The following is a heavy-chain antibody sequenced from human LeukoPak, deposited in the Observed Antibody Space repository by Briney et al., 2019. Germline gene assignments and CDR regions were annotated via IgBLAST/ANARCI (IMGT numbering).Heavy chain of an antibody. V-gene: IGHV3-15*01. D-gene: IGHD3-22*01. CDR1: GFSFGPTW. CDR3: TAVSSHTDNSKWFLFLSF. CDR2: IKSKNGGGTA. J-gene: IGHJ4*02. Sequence: GESLRLSCASSGFSFGPTWMSWVRQAPGKGLEWVGLIKSKNGGGTADYATPVKGRFTISRDDSKNMVYLQMDSLKSEDTARYYCTAVSSHTDNSKWFLFLSFWGQGAVITVSS.